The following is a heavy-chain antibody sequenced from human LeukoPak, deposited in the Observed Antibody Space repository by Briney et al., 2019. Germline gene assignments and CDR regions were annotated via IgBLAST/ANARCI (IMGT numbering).Heavy chain of an antibody. D-gene: IGHD3-10*01. V-gene: IGHV4-4*02. Sequence: SETLSLTCAVSGGSISGSNWWSWVRQPPGKGLEWIGYIYYSGSTNYNPSLKSRVTISVDTSKNQFSLKLSSVTAADTAVYYCARGGTRGFGELLFDYWGQGTLVTVSS. CDR1: GGSISGSNW. CDR3: ARGGTRGFGELLFDY. CDR2: IYYSGST. J-gene: IGHJ4*02.